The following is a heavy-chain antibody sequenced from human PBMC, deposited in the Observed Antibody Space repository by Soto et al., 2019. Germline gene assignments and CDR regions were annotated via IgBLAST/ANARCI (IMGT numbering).Heavy chain of an antibody. D-gene: IGHD6-13*01. V-gene: IGHV4-39*07. Sequence: PSETLCLTCTVSGGSIISSGYYWSWLRQPPGKGLEWIGEINHSGSTNYNPSLKSRVTISVDTSKNQFSLKLSSVTAADTAVYYCARIAAAGYYFDYWGQGTLVTVSS. CDR2: INHSGST. CDR1: GGSIISSGYY. J-gene: IGHJ4*02. CDR3: ARIAAAGYYFDY.